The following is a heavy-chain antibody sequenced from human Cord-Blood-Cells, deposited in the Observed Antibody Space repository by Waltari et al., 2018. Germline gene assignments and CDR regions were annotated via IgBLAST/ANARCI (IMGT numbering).Heavy chain of an antibody. Sequence: QVQLVQSGAEVKKPGASVKVSCKASGYTFTGYYMHWVRQAPGQGLGGMGWISPNSGGTNYAQKFQGRVTMTRDTSISTAYMGLGRLRSYDTAVYYCAREMTRQELTGDYWYFDLWGRGTLVTVSS. CDR1: GYTFTGYY. J-gene: IGHJ2*01. V-gene: IGHV1-2*02. D-gene: IGHD7-27*01. CDR3: AREMTRQELTGDYWYFDL. CDR2: ISPNSGGT.